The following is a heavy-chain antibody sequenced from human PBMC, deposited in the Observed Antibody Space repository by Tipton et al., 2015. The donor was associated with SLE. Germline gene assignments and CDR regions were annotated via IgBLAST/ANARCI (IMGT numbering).Heavy chain of an antibody. CDR1: GGSISSSSYY. V-gene: IGHV4-39*07. CDR2: IYYSGST. CDR3: AWLVDYGDHGYFDY. J-gene: IGHJ4*02. D-gene: IGHD4-17*01. Sequence: TLSLTCTVSGGSISSSSYYWGWIPQPPGKGLEWIGRIYYSGSTYYNPSLKSRVTISVDTSKNKFSLKLSPVTAADTAVYYCAWLVDYGDHGYFDYWGQGTLVTVSS.